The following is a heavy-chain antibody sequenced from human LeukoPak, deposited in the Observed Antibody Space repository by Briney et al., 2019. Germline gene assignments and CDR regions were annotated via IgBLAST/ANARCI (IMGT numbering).Heavy chain of an antibody. J-gene: IGHJ4*02. D-gene: IGHD4-17*01. Sequence: GGSLRLSCAAYGFTFSSYEMNWVRQAPGKGLEWVSYISSSGSTIYYADSVKGRFTISRDNAKNSLYLQMNSLRAEDTAVYYCARFYGDETYFDYWGQGTLVTVSS. CDR2: ISSSGSTI. CDR1: GFTFSSYE. CDR3: ARFYGDETYFDY. V-gene: IGHV3-48*03.